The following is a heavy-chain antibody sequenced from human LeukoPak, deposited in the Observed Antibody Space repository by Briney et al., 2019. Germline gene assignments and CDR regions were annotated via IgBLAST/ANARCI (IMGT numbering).Heavy chain of an antibody. Sequence: GGSLRLSCAASGFTVSSNYMSWVRQAPGKGLEWVANINQGEGEKYYVDSVKGRFTISRDNAKKSLFLQMNSLRAEDTAVYYCARGRFIAGTTAYYFDYWGQGTLVTVSS. CDR2: INQGEGEK. J-gene: IGHJ4*02. CDR3: ARGRFIAGTTAYYFDY. CDR1: GFTVSSNY. V-gene: IGHV3-7*03. D-gene: IGHD1-26*01.